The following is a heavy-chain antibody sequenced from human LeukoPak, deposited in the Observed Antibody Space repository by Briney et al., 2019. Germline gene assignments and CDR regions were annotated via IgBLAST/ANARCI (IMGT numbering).Heavy chain of an antibody. Sequence: GWSLRLSCAASGFTFDDYAMHWVRQAPGKGLEWVSGISWNSGSIGYADSVKGRFTISRDNAENSLYLQMNSLRVEDTAFYYCARDLAYSRLDYWGQGMLVTVSS. CDR1: GFTFDDYA. J-gene: IGHJ4*02. D-gene: IGHD5-18*01. CDR2: ISWNSGSI. V-gene: IGHV3-9*01. CDR3: ARDLAYSRLDY.